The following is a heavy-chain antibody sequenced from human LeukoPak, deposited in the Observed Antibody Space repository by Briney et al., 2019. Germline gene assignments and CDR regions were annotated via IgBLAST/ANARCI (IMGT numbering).Heavy chain of an antibody. Sequence: GGSLRLSCAASGFIFSDYYMSWIRQAPGKGLEWVSYISGSGSTIYYADSVKGRFTISRDNSKNTLYLQMNSLRAEDTAVYYCAKDLGSVVTPPSLDYWGQGTLVTVSS. V-gene: IGHV3-11*01. J-gene: IGHJ4*02. D-gene: IGHD4-23*01. CDR2: ISGSGSTI. CDR3: AKDLGSVVTPPSLDY. CDR1: GFIFSDYY.